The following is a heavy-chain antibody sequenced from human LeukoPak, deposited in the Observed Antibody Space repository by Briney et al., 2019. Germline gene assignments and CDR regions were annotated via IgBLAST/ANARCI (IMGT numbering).Heavy chain of an antibody. D-gene: IGHD3-3*01. CDR2: INPNTGGT. CDR1: GYSFSAYY. V-gene: IGHV1-2*02. CDR3: AKGAYDFWSGYLGCSGGSCYGVYFDY. J-gene: IGHJ4*02. Sequence: GASVKVSCKASGYSFSAYYIHWVRQAPGQGLEWMGWINPNTGGTHFEQKFQGRVTMTRDTSISTAYMELSRLRSDDTAVYYCAKGAYDFWSGYLGCSGGSCYGVYFDYWGQGTLVTVSS.